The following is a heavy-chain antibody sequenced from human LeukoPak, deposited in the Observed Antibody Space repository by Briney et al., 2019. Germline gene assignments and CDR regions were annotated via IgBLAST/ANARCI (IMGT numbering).Heavy chain of an antibody. CDR3: VRGFPRFDP. CDR1: GFTFSSYW. V-gene: IGHV3-7*01. J-gene: IGHJ5*02. CDR2: IKQDGSEK. Sequence: QAGGSLRLSCAASGFTFSSYWMTWVRQAPGKGLEWVANIKQDGSEKHYVDSVKGRFTISRDNAKNSLYLQTNSLRAEDTAVYYCVRGFPRFDPWGQGTLVTVSS.